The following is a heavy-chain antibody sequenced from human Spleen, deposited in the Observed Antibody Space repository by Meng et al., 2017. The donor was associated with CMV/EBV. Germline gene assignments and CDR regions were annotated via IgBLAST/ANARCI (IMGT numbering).Heavy chain of an antibody. J-gene: IGHJ4*02. CDR1: GGSFSSYA. V-gene: IGHV1-69*04. CDR2: IVPTIGAT. CDR3: ARQGLGTYIDY. D-gene: IGHD7-27*01. Sequence: CKASGGSFSSYAITWLRQAPGQGLEWLGRIVPTIGATNYAQKFQGRVTLTADTSTITAFMELSSLRSEDTAVYYCARQGLGTYIDYWGQGALVTVSS.